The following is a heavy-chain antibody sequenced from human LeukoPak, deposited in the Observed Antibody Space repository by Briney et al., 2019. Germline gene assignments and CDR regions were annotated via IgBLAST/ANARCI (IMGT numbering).Heavy chain of an antibody. Sequence: GESLKISCKGSGYSFTDYLIGWVRQMPGEGLQWMGIIYPDDSDIRYSPSFQGQVTISADKSIITAYLQWSSLKASDTAMYYCARHGRGSRSPNAFDIWGQGTMVSVSS. CDR3: ARHGRGSRSPNAFDI. J-gene: IGHJ3*02. D-gene: IGHD3-10*01. CDR2: IYPDDSDI. CDR1: GYSFTDYL. V-gene: IGHV5-51*01.